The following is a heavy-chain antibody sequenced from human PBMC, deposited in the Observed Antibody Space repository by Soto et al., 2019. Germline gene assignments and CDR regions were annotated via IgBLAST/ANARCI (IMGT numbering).Heavy chain of an antibody. J-gene: IGHJ4*02. CDR1: GFTFSSYA. Sequence: EVQLLESGGGLVPPGGSLRLSCAASGFTFSSYAMSWVRQDPGKGLEWVSLIRGSEVGSYYADSVKGRFTIFRANSKNTLYLQMNSPRAEDTAVEYGATHAAAAAPYYWGQGTLVTFSS. CDR3: ATHAAAAAPYY. V-gene: IGHV3-23*01. D-gene: IGHD6-13*01. CDR2: IRGSEVGS.